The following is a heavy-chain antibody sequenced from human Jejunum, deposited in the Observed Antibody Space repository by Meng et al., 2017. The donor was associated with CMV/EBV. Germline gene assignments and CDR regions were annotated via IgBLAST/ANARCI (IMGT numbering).Heavy chain of an antibody. V-gene: IGHV1-2*02. CDR3: VREGYYCTTNNCYKSFDY. Sequence: TDSFRHWVRQAPGQGLEWMGFINVNTGGTKSAQKLQGRVTMTRDTSISTAYMDLSRLGTDDTAVYYCVREGYYCTTNNCYKSFDYWGQGTLVTVSS. CDR1: TDSF. J-gene: IGHJ4*02. D-gene: IGHD2-2*02. CDR2: INVNTGGT.